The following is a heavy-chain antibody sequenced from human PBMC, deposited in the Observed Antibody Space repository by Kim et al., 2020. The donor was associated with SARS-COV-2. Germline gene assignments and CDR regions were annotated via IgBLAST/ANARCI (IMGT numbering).Heavy chain of an antibody. CDR3: ARGPGLGI. Sequence: SETLSLTCAVYGGSFSGYYWSWIRQPPGKGLEWIGEINHSGSTNYNPSLKSRVTISVDTSKNQFSLKLSSVTAADTAVYYCARGPGLGIWGQGTLVTVSS. J-gene: IGHJ4*02. CDR2: INHSGST. CDR1: GGSFSGYY. D-gene: IGHD7-27*01. V-gene: IGHV4-34*01.